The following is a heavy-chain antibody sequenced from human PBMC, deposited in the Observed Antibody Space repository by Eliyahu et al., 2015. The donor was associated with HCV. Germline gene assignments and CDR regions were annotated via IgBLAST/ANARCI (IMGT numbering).Heavy chain of an antibody. CDR2: IWNDGSKT. J-gene: IGHJ4*02. Sequence: QVQLVESGGGVVQPGRSLRLSCAASGFIFSYYAMHWVRQAPGKGLEWVAAIWNDGSKTYYADSVKGRFTISKDNSKNTLYLQMNSLRAEDTAVFYCARDGPQWPPYSFDYWGQGTLVSVSS. CDR1: GFIFSYYA. CDR3: ARDGPQWPPYSFDY. V-gene: IGHV3-33*01. D-gene: IGHD6-19*01.